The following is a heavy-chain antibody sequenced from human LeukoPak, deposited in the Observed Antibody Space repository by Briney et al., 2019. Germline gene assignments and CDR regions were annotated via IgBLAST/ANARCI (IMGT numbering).Heavy chain of an antibody. J-gene: IGHJ4*02. CDR3: ARDLTGYSSGPTGY. Sequence: GGSLRLSCAASGLMSWVRQAPGKGLEWVASIKEDGGRKYYVDSVKGRFTISRDNAKNSLYLQMNSLRAEDTAVYYCARDLTGYSSGPTGYWGQGTLVTVSS. D-gene: IGHD6-19*01. CDR1: GL. CDR2: IKEDGGRK. V-gene: IGHV3-7*01.